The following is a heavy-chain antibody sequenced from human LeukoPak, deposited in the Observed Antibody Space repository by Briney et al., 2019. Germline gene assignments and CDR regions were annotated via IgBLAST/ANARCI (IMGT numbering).Heavy chain of an antibody. CDR3: ARGFLVTIFGVVIKGPAFDI. J-gene: IGHJ3*02. V-gene: IGHV3-30*02. D-gene: IGHD3-3*01. CDR2: IRYDGSNK. CDR1: GFTFSSYG. Sequence: PGGSLRLSCAASGFTFSSYGMHWVRQAPGKGLEWVAFIRYDGSNKYYADSVKGRFTISRDNSKNTLYLQMNSLRAEDTAVYYCARGFLVTIFGVVIKGPAFDIWGQGTMVTVSS.